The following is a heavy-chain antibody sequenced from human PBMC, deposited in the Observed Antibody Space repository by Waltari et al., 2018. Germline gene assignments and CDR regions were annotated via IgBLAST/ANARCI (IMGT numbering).Heavy chain of an antibody. V-gene: IGHV1-69*01. D-gene: IGHD2-2*01. CDR1: GGTFSSYA. CDR3: ARVKYPGTDYYYYGMDV. Sequence: QVQLVQSGAEVKKPGSSVKVSCKASGGTFSSYAISWVRQAPGQGLEWMGGIIPIFGTANYAQKFQGRVTITADESTSTAYMELSILRSEDTAVYYCARVKYPGTDYYYYGMDVWGQGTTVTVSS. CDR2: IIPIFGTA. J-gene: IGHJ6*02.